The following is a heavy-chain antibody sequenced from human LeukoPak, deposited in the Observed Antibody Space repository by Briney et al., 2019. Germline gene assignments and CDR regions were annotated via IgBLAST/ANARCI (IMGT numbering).Heavy chain of an antibody. CDR2: ISSNGGST. Sequence: PGGSLRLSCSASGFTFSSYAMHWVRQAPGKGLEYVSAISSNGGSTYYADSVKGRFTISRDNSKNTLYLQMSSLRAEDTAVYYCVKDRGIAAALYYFDYWGQGILVTVSS. CDR3: VKDRGIAAALYYFDY. J-gene: IGHJ4*02. V-gene: IGHV3-64D*09. D-gene: IGHD6-13*01. CDR1: GFTFSSYA.